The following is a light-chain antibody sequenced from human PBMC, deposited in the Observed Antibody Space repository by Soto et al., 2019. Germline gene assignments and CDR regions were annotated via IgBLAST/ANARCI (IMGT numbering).Light chain of an antibody. V-gene: IGLV2-11*01. CDR1: SSDVGGYNY. Sequence: QSALTQPRSVSGSPGQSVTISCTGTSSDVGGYNYVSWYQQHPGKAPKLMIYDVSKWPSGVPDRFSGSKSGNTASLTISGLQAEDEADYYCCSYAGSYTSYVFGTGTKLTVL. CDR3: CSYAGSYTSYV. J-gene: IGLJ1*01. CDR2: DVS.